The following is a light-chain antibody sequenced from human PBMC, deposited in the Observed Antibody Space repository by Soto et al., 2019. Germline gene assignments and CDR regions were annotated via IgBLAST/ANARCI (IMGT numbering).Light chain of an antibody. CDR3: CSYEGSSTSVV. CDR1: SSDVGRYNL. Sequence: QSALTQPASVSGSPGQSITISCTGTSSDVGRYNLVSWYQQHPGKAHKLMIDEGSKRPTGVSNRFSGSKSGNTASLTISGRQAEDEADYYCCSYEGSSTSVVFGGGPKLTV. J-gene: IGLJ2*01. V-gene: IGLV2-23*01. CDR2: EGS.